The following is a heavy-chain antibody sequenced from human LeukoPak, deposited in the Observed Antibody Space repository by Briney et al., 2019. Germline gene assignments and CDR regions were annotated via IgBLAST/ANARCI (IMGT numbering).Heavy chain of an antibody. Sequence: GASVKVSCKASGYTFTGYYMHWVRQAPGQGLEWMGIINPSGGSTSYAQKFQGRVTMTRDTSTSTVYMELSSLRSEDTAVYYCARDQCTGSTSCYITEEKGWFDPWGQGTLVTVSS. CDR1: GYTFTGYY. V-gene: IGHV1-46*01. CDR2: INPSGGST. CDR3: ARDQCTGSTSCYITEEKGWFDP. J-gene: IGHJ5*02. D-gene: IGHD2-2*02.